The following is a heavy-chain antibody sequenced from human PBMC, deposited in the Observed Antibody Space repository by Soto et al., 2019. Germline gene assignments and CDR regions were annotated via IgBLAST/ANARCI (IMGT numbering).Heavy chain of an antibody. CDR1: GFTFSNYA. CDR2: ISGSGDST. Sequence: EVQLLESGGGLVQPGGSLRLSCAASGFTFSNYAMNWVRQAPGKGLEWVSVISGSGDSTYYADSVKGRFTISRDNSKNPLYLQMNGLRAEDSAIYYCARRGSGSYYDYWGQGTLVTVSS. J-gene: IGHJ4*02. CDR3: ARRGSGSYYDY. V-gene: IGHV3-23*01. D-gene: IGHD1-26*01.